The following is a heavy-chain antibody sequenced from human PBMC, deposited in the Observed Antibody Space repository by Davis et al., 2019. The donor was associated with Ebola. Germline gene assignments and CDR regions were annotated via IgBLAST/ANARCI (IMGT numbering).Heavy chain of an antibody. CDR3: ACPVVVAGTPLGYYYGMDV. CDR1: GYTFTSYG. Sequence: ASVKVSCKASGYTFTSYGISWVRQAPGQGLEWMGGIIPMFGTANYAQKLQDRVTITADESTSTAYMELSRLRSEDTAVYYCACPVVVAGTPLGYYYGMDVWGKGTTVTVSS. CDR2: IIPMFGTA. J-gene: IGHJ6*04. V-gene: IGHV1-69*13. D-gene: IGHD6-19*01.